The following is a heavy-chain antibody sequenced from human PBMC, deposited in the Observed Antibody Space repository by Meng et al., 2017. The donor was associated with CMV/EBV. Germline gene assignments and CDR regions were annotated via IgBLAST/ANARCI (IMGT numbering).Heavy chain of an antibody. D-gene: IGHD5-24*01. V-gene: IGHV1-69*12. Sequence: QVQWGQFGAGVKKPGSSVKVSCKASGGPFSSYAISWVRQAPGQGLEWMGGIIPIFGTANYAQKFQGRVTITADESTSTAYMELSSLRSEDTAVYYCARMPRDGYNYIDYWGQGTLVTVSS. CDR3: ARMPRDGYNYIDY. J-gene: IGHJ4*02. CDR1: GGPFSSYA. CDR2: IIPIFGTA.